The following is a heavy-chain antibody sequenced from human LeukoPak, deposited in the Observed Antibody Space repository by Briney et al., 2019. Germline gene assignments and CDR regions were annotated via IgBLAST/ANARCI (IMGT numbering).Heavy chain of an antibody. V-gene: IGHV4-59*01. Sequence: SETLSHTCTVSGGSLSSYYWSWIRQPPGKGLDWIGYMYYSGSANYNPSLKSLVIISVDTSKNQFSLKMSSVTAADTAVYYCARGYDSSGPARFGVVDYWGQGTLVTFSS. J-gene: IGHJ1*01. CDR2: MYYSGSA. CDR3: ARGYDSSGPARFGVVDY. D-gene: IGHD3-22*01. CDR1: GGSLSSYY.